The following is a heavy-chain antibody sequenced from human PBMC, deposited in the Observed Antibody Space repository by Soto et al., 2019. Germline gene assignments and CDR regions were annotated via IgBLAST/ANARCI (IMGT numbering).Heavy chain of an antibody. J-gene: IGHJ6*02. CDR2: IIPIFGTA. Sequence: SGKVSCEASGGTFSSYAISWVRQAPGQGREWMGGIIPIFGTANYAQKFQGRVTITADKSTSTAYMELSSLRSEDTAVYYCAISTNGVRYYYYYGIDVWGQGTTATV. CDR3: AISTNGVRYYYYYGIDV. D-gene: IGHD2-8*01. V-gene: IGHV1-69*06. CDR1: GGTFSSYA.